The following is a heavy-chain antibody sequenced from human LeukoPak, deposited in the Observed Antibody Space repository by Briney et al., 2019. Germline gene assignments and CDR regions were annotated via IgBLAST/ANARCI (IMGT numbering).Heavy chain of an antibody. J-gene: IGHJ3*01. Sequence: SQTLSLTCAISGDSVSGNSTAYNWIRQSPSRGLEWLGRTYYRSKWYNDYAVSVKSRIIINPDTSRNQLSLQLKSVTPEDTAVYYCARGGQGDGYSADEAFDFWGQGTMVTVSS. CDR1: GDSVSGNSTA. CDR2: TYYRSKWYN. CDR3: ARGGQGDGYSADEAFDF. V-gene: IGHV6-1*01. D-gene: IGHD5-24*01.